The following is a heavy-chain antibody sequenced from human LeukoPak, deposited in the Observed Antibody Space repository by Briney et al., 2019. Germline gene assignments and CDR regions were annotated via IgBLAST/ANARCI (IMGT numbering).Heavy chain of an antibody. CDR1: GGTFSSYA. Sequence: SVKVSCKASGGTFSSYAISWVRQAPGQGLEWMGGIIPIFGTANYAQKFQGRVTITADESTSTAYMELSSLRSEDTAVYYCARDLVPYYYDSSGHSRWAFDIWGQGTMVTVSS. CDR2: IIPIFGTA. CDR3: ARDLVPYYYDSSGHSRWAFDI. D-gene: IGHD3-22*01. J-gene: IGHJ3*02. V-gene: IGHV1-69*13.